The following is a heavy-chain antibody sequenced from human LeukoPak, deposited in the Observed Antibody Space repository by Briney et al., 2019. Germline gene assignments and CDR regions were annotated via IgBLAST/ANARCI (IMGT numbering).Heavy chain of an antibody. CDR2: ISSSGGST. Sequence: PGGSLRLSCAASGFTFSSYAMSWVRQAPGKGLEWVPAISSSGGSTYYADSVKGRFTISRDNSKNTLYLQMNSLRAEDTAVYYCAKVKGLVPVIDYWGQGTLVTVSS. J-gene: IGHJ4*02. CDR1: GFTFSSYA. D-gene: IGHD2-2*01. V-gene: IGHV3-23*01. CDR3: AKVKGLVPVIDY.